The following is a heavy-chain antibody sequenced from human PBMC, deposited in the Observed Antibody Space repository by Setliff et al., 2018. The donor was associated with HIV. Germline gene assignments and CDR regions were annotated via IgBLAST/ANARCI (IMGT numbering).Heavy chain of an antibody. CDR3: ARQNYNWNTDY. CDR1: GGSINSYY. V-gene: IGHV4-59*08. D-gene: IGHD1-20*01. Sequence: PSETLSLTCTVSGGSINSYYWSWIRQPPGKGLEWIGYIYYDGSTNFNPATNYNPSLKSRVTISVDTSKNQFSLKLSSVTAADTAVYYCARQNYNWNTDYWGQGTLITVSS. CDR2: IYYDGSTNFNPAT. J-gene: IGHJ4*02.